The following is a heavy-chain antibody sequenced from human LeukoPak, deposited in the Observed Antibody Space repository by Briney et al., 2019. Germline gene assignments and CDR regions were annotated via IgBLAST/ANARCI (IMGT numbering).Heavy chain of an antibody. D-gene: IGHD2-21*01. CDR1: GGSISSSSYY. J-gene: IGHJ5*02. CDR2: IYYSGST. Sequence: SSETLSLTCTVSGGSISSSSYYWGWIRQPPGKGLEWIGSIYYSGSTYYNPSLKSRVTISVDTSRNQFSLKLSSVTAADTAVYYCARVIASGNWFDPWGQGTLVTVSS. CDR3: ARVIASGNWFDP. V-gene: IGHV4-39*01.